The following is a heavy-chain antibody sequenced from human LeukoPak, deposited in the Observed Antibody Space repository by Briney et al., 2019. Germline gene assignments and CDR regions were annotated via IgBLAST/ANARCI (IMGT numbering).Heavy chain of an antibody. CDR2: ISTTSSHI. CDR1: GFTFRTYS. V-gene: IGHV3-21*01. Sequence: PGGSLRLSCAASGFTFRTYSMDWVRQAPGKGPEWVASISTTSSHIYYAESLKGRFTISRDNAKNSLYLQMNSLRAEDTAVYYCARGTTTVQRRDTFDVWGQGTMVTVSS. D-gene: IGHD4-11*01. J-gene: IGHJ3*01. CDR3: ARGTTTVQRRDTFDV.